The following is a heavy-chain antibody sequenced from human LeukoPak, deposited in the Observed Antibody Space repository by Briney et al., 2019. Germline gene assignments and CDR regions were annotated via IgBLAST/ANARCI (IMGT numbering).Heavy chain of an antibody. CDR2: IKSKADGGTT. CDR3: TTDRGAPGDV. D-gene: IGHD1-26*01. CDR1: GFTFSNVW. Sequence: PGGSLRLSCAASGFTFSNVWMSWVRQGPGKGLEWVGRIKSKADGGTTDYAAPVKGRFTISRDDSKTTLYLQMNSLKTEDTAVYYCTTDRGAPGDVWGQGTTVTVSS. J-gene: IGHJ6*02. V-gene: IGHV3-15*01.